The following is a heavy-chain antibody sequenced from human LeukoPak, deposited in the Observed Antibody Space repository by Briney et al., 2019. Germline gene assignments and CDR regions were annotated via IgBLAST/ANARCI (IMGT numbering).Heavy chain of an antibody. J-gene: IGHJ2*01. V-gene: IGHV3-53*01. Sequence: GGSLRLSCAASGFTVSSNYMSWVRQAPGKGLEWVSLIYSGGVTYYADSVKGRFIISRDNSKNTLFLQMNSLRGEDAAVYYCARAPSGWSDYWYFDLWGRGTLVTVSS. CDR3: ARAPSGWSDYWYFDL. CDR2: IYSGGVT. CDR1: GFTVSSNY. D-gene: IGHD6-19*01.